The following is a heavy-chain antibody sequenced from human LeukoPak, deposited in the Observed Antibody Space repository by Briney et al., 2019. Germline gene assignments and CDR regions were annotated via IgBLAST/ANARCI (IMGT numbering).Heavy chain of an antibody. D-gene: IGHD2-15*01. V-gene: IGHV3-23*01. CDR3: AKERKGYCSGGSCYPTNGMDV. J-gene: IGHJ6*02. Sequence: PGGSLRLSCAASGFTFSSYAMSWVRQAPGKGLEWVSAISGSGGSTYYADSVKGRFTISRDNSKNTLYLQMNSLRAEDTAVYYCAKERKGYCSGGSCYPTNGMDVWGQGTTVTVSS. CDR2: ISGSGGST. CDR1: GFTFSSYA.